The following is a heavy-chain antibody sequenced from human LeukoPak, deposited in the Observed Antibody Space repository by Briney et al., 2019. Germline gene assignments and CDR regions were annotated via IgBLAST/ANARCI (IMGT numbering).Heavy chain of an antibody. Sequence: SETLSLTCTVSGGSISSYYWSWIRQPPGKGLEWIGYIYYSGSTNYNPSLKSRVTISVDTSKNQFSLKLSSVTAADTAVYYCARTFYYDSSGYFPAFDIWGQGTMVTVSS. J-gene: IGHJ3*02. CDR3: ARTFYYDSSGYFPAFDI. CDR2: IYYSGST. V-gene: IGHV4-59*01. D-gene: IGHD3-22*01. CDR1: GGSISSYY.